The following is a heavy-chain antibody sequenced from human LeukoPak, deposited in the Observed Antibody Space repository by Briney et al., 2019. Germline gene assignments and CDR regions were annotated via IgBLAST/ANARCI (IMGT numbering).Heavy chain of an antibody. CDR2: FYYSGTT. J-gene: IGHJ3*02. V-gene: IGHV4-39*01. CDR1: SASIFGTYYH. Sequence: PSETLSLTCIVSSASIFGTYYHWGWICQPPGKGLEWIGTFYYSGTTFYNPSLKSRVTISVDTSKSHFSLRLTSVTATDTAVYYCATANGNAFDIWGPGTLVTVSS. CDR3: ATANGNAFDI. D-gene: IGHD1-26*01.